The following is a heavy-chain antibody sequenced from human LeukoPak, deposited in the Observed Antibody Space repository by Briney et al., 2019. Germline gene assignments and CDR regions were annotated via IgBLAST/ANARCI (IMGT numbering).Heavy chain of an antibody. D-gene: IGHD6-13*01. J-gene: IGHJ5*02. Sequence: GGSLRLSCAASGFTFSSYAMSWVRQAPRKGLEWVSGISGTGGSIHYADSVKGRFTISRDNSKNTLYLQMNSLRVEDTAVYYCAKDPHYSSSWHWFDPWGQGTLVTVSS. CDR3: AKDPHYSSSWHWFDP. CDR2: ISGTGGSI. V-gene: IGHV3-23*01. CDR1: GFTFSSYA.